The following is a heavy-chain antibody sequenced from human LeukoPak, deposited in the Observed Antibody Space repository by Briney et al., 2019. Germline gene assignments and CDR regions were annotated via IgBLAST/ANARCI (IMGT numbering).Heavy chain of an antibody. CDR2: ICYDGSDK. D-gene: IGHD6-13*01. J-gene: IGHJ3*02. V-gene: IGHV3-33*01. CDR3: ARWGITAAHDALDI. Sequence: PGGSLRLSCAASGFTFGHYGMHWVRQAPGKGLEWVAVICYDGSDKYYAESVKGRFTISRDNSKNTLYLEMNSLRAEDTAMYYCARWGITAAHDALDIWGQGTMVTVSS. CDR1: GFTFGHYG.